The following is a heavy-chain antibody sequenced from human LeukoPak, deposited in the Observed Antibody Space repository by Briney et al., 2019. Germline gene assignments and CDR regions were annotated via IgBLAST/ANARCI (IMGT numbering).Heavy chain of an antibody. CDR3: ARAEHCSSTSCYAVALDY. CDR1: GGSFSGYY. D-gene: IGHD2-2*01. Sequence: PSETLSLTCAVYGGSFSGYYWSWIRQPPGKGLEWIGEINHSGSTNYNPSLKSRVTISVDTSKHQFSLKLSSVTAADTAVYYCARAEHCSSTSCYAVALDYWGQGTLVTVSS. CDR2: INHSGST. V-gene: IGHV4-34*01. J-gene: IGHJ4*02.